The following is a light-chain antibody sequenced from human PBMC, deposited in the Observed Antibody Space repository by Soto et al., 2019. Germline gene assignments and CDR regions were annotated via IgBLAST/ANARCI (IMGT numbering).Light chain of an antibody. J-gene: IGKJ1*01. V-gene: IGKV3-15*01. Sequence: EIVMTQSPATLSVSPGERATLSCRASQSISRNLAWYQQKPGQAPRLLIYAASTRATGLPARFSGSGSGTEFTPTISSLQSEDFAVYSCQQYNNWPLTFGQGTKVDIK. CDR1: QSISRN. CDR2: AAS. CDR3: QQYNNWPLT.